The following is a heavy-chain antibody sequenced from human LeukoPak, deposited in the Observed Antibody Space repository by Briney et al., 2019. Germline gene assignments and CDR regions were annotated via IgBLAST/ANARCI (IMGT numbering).Heavy chain of an antibody. CDR3: ARGGFGELSSGYYYGMDV. J-gene: IGHJ6*04. Sequence: GSSVKVSCKASGGTFSSYAISWVRQAPGQGLEWMGGIIPIFGTANYAQKFQGRVTITADESTSTAYMELSSLRSEDTAVYYCARGGFGELSSGYYYGMDVWGKGTTVTVSS. D-gene: IGHD3-10*01. V-gene: IGHV1-69*01. CDR2: IIPIFGTA. CDR1: GGTFSSYA.